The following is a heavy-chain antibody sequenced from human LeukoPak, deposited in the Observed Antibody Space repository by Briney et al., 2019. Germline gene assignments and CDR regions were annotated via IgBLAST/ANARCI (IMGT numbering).Heavy chain of an antibody. J-gene: IGHJ6*04. D-gene: IGHD6-19*01. Sequence: PGGSLRLSCAASGFTFSSYSMNWVRQAPGKGLEWVSSISSSSGYIYYADSVKGRFTISRDNAKNSLYLQMNSLRAEDTAVYYCARDWGSSGWRYYYYGMDVWGKGTTVTVSS. CDR2: ISSSSGYI. CDR1: GFTFSSYS. CDR3: ARDWGSSGWRYYYYGMDV. V-gene: IGHV3-21*01.